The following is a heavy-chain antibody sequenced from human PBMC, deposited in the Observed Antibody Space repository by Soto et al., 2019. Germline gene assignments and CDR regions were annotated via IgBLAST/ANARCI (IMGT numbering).Heavy chain of an antibody. V-gene: IGHV4-59*01. D-gene: IGHD6-6*01. J-gene: IGHJ5*01. CDR3: ARGVLGGSSSSVWFDS. Sequence: SETLSLTCTVSGGSISSYYWSWIRQPPGKGLEWIGYIYYSGSTNYNPSLKSRVTISVDTSKNQFSLKLSSVTAADTAVYYCARGVLGGSSSSVWFDSCGQGTLVTVSS. CDR2: IYYSGST. CDR1: GGSISSYY.